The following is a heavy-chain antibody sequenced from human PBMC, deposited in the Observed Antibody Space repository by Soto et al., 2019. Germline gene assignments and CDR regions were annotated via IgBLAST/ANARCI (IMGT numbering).Heavy chain of an antibody. CDR2: VNPSGGHT. CDR3: ARGGLVVVVTAALDS. V-gene: IGHV1-46*01. CDR1: GDTLTDYY. D-gene: IGHD2-21*02. J-gene: IGHJ4*02. Sequence: QVQLVQSGAEVKKPGASVKVSCKASGDTLTDYYIHWVRQATGQGLEWMGTVNPSGGHTTYAQHFLGRRTMTRDTSTSTLYMELTSLTSEDTAVYYCARGGLVVVVTAALDSWGQGTLVTVSS.